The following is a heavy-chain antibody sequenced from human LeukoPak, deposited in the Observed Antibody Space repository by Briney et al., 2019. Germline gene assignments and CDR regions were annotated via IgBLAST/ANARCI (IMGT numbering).Heavy chain of an antibody. CDR2: TYTSGDT. D-gene: IGHD6-13*01. CDR3: TIGGASGSLAN. V-gene: IGHV4-4*07. J-gene: IGHJ4*02. Sequence: SETLSLTCTVSRASISYNYWSWSRQPAGKALEWIGRTYTSGDTNYNPSLKSRASVSVDTSKNQFYLSLRYVTAADTDVYYCTIGGASGSLANWGPGTLVTVSS. CDR1: RASISYNY.